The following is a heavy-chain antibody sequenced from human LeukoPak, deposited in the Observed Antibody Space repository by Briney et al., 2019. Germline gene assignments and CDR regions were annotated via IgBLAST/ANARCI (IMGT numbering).Heavy chain of an antibody. J-gene: IGHJ4*02. CDR3: ARDSPDSSGYSPPDF. V-gene: IGHV1-2*02. D-gene: IGHD3-22*01. Sequence: ASVRASCKASGYGFTGYWMHWVRQSPGQGLEWMGWFNPYNGDTKFAQRFQGRVTMTGDTSISTAYMQLSRLTSDDTAVYYCARDSPDSSGYSPPDFWGQGTLVTVSS. CDR1: GYGFTGYW. CDR2: FNPYNGDT.